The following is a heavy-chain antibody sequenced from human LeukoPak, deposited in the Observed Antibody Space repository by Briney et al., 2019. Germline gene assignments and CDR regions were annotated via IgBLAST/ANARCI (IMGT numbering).Heavy chain of an antibody. V-gene: IGHV3-23*01. CDR2: ISTSGDRT. J-gene: IGHJ4*02. CDR1: GFTFSTYA. D-gene: IGHD1-26*01. CDR3: ARSAVGTSCCTAVDY. Sequence: PGGSLRLSCAASGFTFSTYAMTWVRQAPGKGLEWVSGISTSGDRTYYADSVKGRFTISRDNSENTLYLQMNSLRAEDTAEYYCARSAVGTSCCTAVDYWGQGTLVTVSS.